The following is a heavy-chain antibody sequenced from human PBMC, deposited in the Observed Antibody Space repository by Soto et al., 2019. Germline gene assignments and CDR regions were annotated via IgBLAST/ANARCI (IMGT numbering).Heavy chain of an antibody. D-gene: IGHD2-8*02. CDR1: GYTFTSYY. CDR2: INP. CDR3: ARDGSTGSSYKNYFDP. J-gene: IGHJ5*02. V-gene: IGHV1-46*01. Sequence: ASVKVSCKASGYTFTSYYMHWVRQAPGQGLEWMGIINPSLESRVTMSVDTSKNQFFLNLTSVTAADTAVYYCARDGSTGSSYKNYFDPWGQGTPVTVSS.